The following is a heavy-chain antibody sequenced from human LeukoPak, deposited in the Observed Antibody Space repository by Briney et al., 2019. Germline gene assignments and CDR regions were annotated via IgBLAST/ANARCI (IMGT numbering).Heavy chain of an antibody. CDR3: ARWGRSWDVAY. CDR1: GFTFSSYW. D-gene: IGHD3-16*01. Sequence: GGSLRLSCAASGFTFSSYWMSWVRQAPGKGLEWVANIKQDGSEKYYVDSVKGRFTISRDNAKNSLYLQMNSLRVEDTAVYYCARWGRSWDVAYWGQGTLVTVSS. V-gene: IGHV3-7*01. CDR2: IKQDGSEK. J-gene: IGHJ4*02.